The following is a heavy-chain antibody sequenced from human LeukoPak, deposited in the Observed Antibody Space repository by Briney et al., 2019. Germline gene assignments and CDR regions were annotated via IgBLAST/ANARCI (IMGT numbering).Heavy chain of an antibody. D-gene: IGHD5-18*01. J-gene: IGHJ4*02. CDR1: GGSISSYY. CDR3: ARVRYSYGYGPLGY. Sequence: SETLSLTCTVSGGSISSYYWSWIRQPPGKGLEWIGYIYYSGSTNYNPSLKSRVTISADTSKNQFSLKLSSVTAADTAVYYCARVRYSYGYGPLGYWGQGTLVTVSS. V-gene: IGHV4-59*01. CDR2: IYYSGST.